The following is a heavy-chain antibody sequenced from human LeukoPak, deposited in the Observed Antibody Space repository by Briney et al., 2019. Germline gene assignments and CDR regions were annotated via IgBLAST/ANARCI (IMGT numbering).Heavy chain of an antibody. Sequence: GGSLRLSCAASGFTFSSYSMNWVRQAPGKGLEWVSAISGSGGSTYYADSVKGRFTISRDNSKNTLYLQMNSLRAEDTAVYYCATYYDILTGSSIGGYFDYWGQGTLVTVSS. J-gene: IGHJ4*02. CDR2: ISGSGGST. D-gene: IGHD3-9*01. CDR3: ATYYDILTGSSIGGYFDY. V-gene: IGHV3-23*01. CDR1: GFTFSSYS.